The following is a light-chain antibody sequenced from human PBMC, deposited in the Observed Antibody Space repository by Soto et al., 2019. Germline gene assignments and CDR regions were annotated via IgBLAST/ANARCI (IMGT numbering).Light chain of an antibody. J-gene: IGLJ2*01. CDR3: SSYTTNITPVV. V-gene: IGLV2-14*01. CDR1: SSDIGGYNS. Sequence: QSALTQPPSASGSPGQSVTISCTGTSSDIGGYNSVSWYQQHPGKAPRLMIYEVTNRPSGVSNRFSGSKSGNTASLTISGLQAEDEADYYCSSYTTNITPVVFGGGTKLTVL. CDR2: EVT.